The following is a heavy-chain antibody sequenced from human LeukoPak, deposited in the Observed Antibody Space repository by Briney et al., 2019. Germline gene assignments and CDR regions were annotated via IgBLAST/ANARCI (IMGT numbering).Heavy chain of an antibody. J-gene: IGHJ4*02. CDR2: ISGSGGST. CDR1: GFTFSSYA. D-gene: IGHD3-10*01. Sequence: LSGGSLRLSCAASGFTFSSYAMSWVRQAPGKGLEWVSAISGSGGSTYYADSVKGRLTISRDNSKNTLYLQMNSLRAEDTAVYYCAKDGEVVSPNYFDYWGQGTLVTVSS. V-gene: IGHV3-23*01. CDR3: AKDGEVVSPNYFDY.